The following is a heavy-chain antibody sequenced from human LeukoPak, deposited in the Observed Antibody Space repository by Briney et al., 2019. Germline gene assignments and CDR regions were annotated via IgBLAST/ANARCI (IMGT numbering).Heavy chain of an antibody. CDR1: GFTFSSYA. Sequence: GGSLRLSCAASGFTFSSYAMSWVRQAPGKGLEWVSAISGGAGSTYYADSVKGRFTISRDSSKNTLYLQMNSLRAEDTAVYYCAKGGHTVIVVKIDYWGQGTLVTVSS. CDR2: ISGGAGST. V-gene: IGHV3-23*01. D-gene: IGHD3-22*01. J-gene: IGHJ4*02. CDR3: AKGGHTVIVVKIDY.